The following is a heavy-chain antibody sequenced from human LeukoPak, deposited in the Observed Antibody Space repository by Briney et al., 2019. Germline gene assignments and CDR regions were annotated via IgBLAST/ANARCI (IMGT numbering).Heavy chain of an antibody. CDR1: GFTFSRYG. D-gene: IGHD3-3*01. Sequence: PGGSLRLSCAASGFTFSRYGMHWVRQAPGKGLEWVAFIRYDGTNKYYADSVKGRFTISRDNSKNTLFLQMNSLRAEDTAVYYCARTHTDFSFYVGHLPHWGQGTLVTVSS. V-gene: IGHV3-30*02. CDR2: IRYDGTNK. J-gene: IGHJ4*02. CDR3: ARTHTDFSFYVGHLPH.